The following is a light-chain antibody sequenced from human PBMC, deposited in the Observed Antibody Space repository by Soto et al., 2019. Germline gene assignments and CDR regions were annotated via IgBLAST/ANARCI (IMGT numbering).Light chain of an antibody. V-gene: IGLV1-40*01. CDR2: NHN. Sequence: QSVLTQPPSVSGAPGQRVTISCTGTISNIGAGYDVHWYQQLPGTAPRLLIYNHNNRPSGVPDRFSGSKSGTSASLAITGLQAEDEGDYLCQSSDSSLSPAHVVFGGGTKLTVL. CDR3: QSSDSSLSPAHVV. CDR1: ISNIGAGYD. J-gene: IGLJ2*01.